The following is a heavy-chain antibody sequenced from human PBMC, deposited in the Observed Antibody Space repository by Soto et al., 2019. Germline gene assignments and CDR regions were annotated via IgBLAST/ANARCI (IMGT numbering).Heavy chain of an antibody. Sequence: SETLSLTCSVTGGSISYNSYYWGWIRQPPGKGLEWVGGIFYTGTTYYSPSLKDRVTISVDTSKNSFSLNLTSVTAADTAVYFCARLVVVAPVANAWGQGTLVTVSS. CDR3: ARLVVVAPVANA. CDR1: GGSISYNSYY. J-gene: IGHJ5*02. D-gene: IGHD2-2*01. CDR2: IFYTGTT. V-gene: IGHV4-39*02.